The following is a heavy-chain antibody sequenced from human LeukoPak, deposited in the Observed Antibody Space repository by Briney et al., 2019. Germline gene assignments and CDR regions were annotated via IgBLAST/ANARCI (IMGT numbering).Heavy chain of an antibody. D-gene: IGHD6-13*01. J-gene: IGHJ4*02. CDR2: MNPNSGGT. Sequence: ASVKVSCKAPGYTFTGYYMHWVRQAPGQGLEWMGWMNPNSGGTNYAQKFQGRVTMTRDTSISTAYMELSRLRSDDTAVYYCARLGDPGIAATGIPFDYWGQGTLVTVSS. V-gene: IGHV1-2*02. CDR1: GYTFTGYY. CDR3: ARLGDPGIAATGIPFDY.